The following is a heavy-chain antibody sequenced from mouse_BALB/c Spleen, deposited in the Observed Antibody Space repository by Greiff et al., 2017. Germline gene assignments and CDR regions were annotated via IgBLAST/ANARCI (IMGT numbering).Heavy chain of an antibody. CDR2: INPYNDGT. Sequence: EVQLKESGPELVKPGASVKMSCKASGYTFTSYVMHWVKQKPGQGLEWIGYINPYNDGTKYNEKFKGKATLTSDKSSSTAYMELSSLTSEDSAVYYCARGYDYDEGAYWGQGTLVTVSA. CDR1: GYTFTSYV. D-gene: IGHD2-4*01. V-gene: IGHV1-14*01. J-gene: IGHJ3*01. CDR3: ARGYDYDEGAY.